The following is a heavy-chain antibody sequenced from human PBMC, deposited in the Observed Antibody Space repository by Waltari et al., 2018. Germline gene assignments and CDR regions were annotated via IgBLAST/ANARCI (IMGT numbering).Heavy chain of an antibody. CDR1: GGSFSSYY. J-gene: IGHJ6*03. CDR3: ARKGGDDGDYYNYYMDV. D-gene: IGHD2-21*01. CDR2: SNQSGST. V-gene: IGHV4-34*01. Sequence: QVQLQQWGAGLLKPSETLSLTCAVYGGSFSSYYWGWIRQPPGKGEEWIGESNQSGSTNYNPSRKSRVTISVETSKNQFSLKLSSVTAADTALYYCARKGGDDGDYYNYYMDVWGKRTTVTISS.